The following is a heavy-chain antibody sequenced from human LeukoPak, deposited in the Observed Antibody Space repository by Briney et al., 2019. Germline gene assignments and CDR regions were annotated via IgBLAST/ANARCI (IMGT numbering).Heavy chain of an antibody. Sequence: ASVTVSCKASGHTLTGYYIHWVRQAPGQGPEWMGYIDPNGVATHYAQKFQGRVTMTRDTSISTAYMELSGLRPDDTAIYYCATMVAVANFAWGQGTLVTVSS. CDR2: IDPNGVAT. D-gene: IGHD2-15*01. J-gene: IGHJ5*02. V-gene: IGHV1-2*02. CDR1: GHTLTGYY. CDR3: ATMVAVANFA.